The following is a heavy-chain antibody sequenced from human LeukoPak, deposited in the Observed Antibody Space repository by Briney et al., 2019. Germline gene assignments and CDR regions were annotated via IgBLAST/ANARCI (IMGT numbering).Heavy chain of an antibody. D-gene: IGHD1-26*01. CDR2: NNHSGST. CDR1: GGSFSAYY. CDR3: ARYLSDSGSYPVAYYYYGMDV. J-gene: IGHJ6*02. V-gene: IGHV4-34*01. Sequence: SETLSLTCAVYGGSFSAYYWSWIRQPPGKGLEWIGENNHSGSTNYNPSLKSRVTISVDTSKNQFSLKLSSVTAADTAVYYCARYLSDSGSYPVAYYYYGMDVWGQGTTVTVSS.